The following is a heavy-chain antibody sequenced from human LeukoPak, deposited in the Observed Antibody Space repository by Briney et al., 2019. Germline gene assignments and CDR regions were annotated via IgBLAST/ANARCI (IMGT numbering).Heavy chain of an antibody. V-gene: IGHV1-2*02. CDR3: ARASYYYDSSGYPGYYFDY. Sequence: ASVKVSCKASGYTFTSYGISWVRQAPGQGLEWMGWINSNSGGTNYAQKFQGRVTMTRDTSISTAYMELSRLRSDDTAVYYCARASYYYDSSGYPGYYFDYWGQGTLVTVSS. CDR2: INSNSGGT. D-gene: IGHD3-22*01. J-gene: IGHJ4*02. CDR1: GYTFTSYG.